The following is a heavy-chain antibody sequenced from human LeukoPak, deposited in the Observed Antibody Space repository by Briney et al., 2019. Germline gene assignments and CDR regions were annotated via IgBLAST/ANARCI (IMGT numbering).Heavy chain of an antibody. V-gene: IGHV4-34*01. CDR1: GGSFSGYY. D-gene: IGHD1-26*01. J-gene: IGHJ5*02. CDR2: INHSGST. CDR3: ARDGGSYYVGSNWFDP. Sequence: NPSETLSLTCAVYGGSFSGYYWSWIRQPPGKGLEWIGEINHSGSTNYNPSPKSRVTISVDTSKNQFSLKLSSVTAADTAVYYCARDGGSYYVGSNWFDPWGQGTLVTVSS.